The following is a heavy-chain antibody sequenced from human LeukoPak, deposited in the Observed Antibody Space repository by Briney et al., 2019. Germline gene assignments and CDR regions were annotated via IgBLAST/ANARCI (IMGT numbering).Heavy chain of an antibody. CDR3: ARARVTIFGVEKNYFDY. V-gene: IGHV6-1*01. CDR1: GDSVSNNSAA. Sequence: SQTLSLTCALSGDSVSNNSAAWNWIRQSPSRGLEWLGRTYYRSKWYNDYAVSVKSRITINPDTSKNQFSLQLNSVTPEDTAVYYCARARVTIFGVEKNYFDYWGQGTLVTVSS. D-gene: IGHD3-3*01. J-gene: IGHJ4*02. CDR2: TYYRSKWYN.